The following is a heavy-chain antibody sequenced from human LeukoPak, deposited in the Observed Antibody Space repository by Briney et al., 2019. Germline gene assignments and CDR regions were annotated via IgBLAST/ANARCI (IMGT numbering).Heavy chain of an antibody. Sequence: ASVKVSCKASGSTFSSYYMHWLRQAPGQGLGWMGIINPSCGCTSYAQKFQGRVTMTRDTSTSTVYMELSSLRSEDAAVYYCARDYDSSGYNPGFYYWGQGTLVTVSS. J-gene: IGHJ4*02. V-gene: IGHV1-46*01. D-gene: IGHD3-22*01. CDR1: GSTFSSYY. CDR2: INPSCGCT. CDR3: ARDYDSSGYNPGFYY.